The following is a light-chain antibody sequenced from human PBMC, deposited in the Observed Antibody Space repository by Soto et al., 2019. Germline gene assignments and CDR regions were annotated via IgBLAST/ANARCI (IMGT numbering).Light chain of an antibody. V-gene: IGKV3-15*01. Sequence: EIVLTQSPATLSLSPGERATLSCRASQGVSSYLAWYQQKPGQTPRLLIFGASTRATGIPARFSGSGSGTEFTLTISSLQPEDFAVYYCQQYAVWPPQTFGQGTKVDI. CDR2: GAS. J-gene: IGKJ1*01. CDR3: QQYAVWPPQT. CDR1: QGVSSY.